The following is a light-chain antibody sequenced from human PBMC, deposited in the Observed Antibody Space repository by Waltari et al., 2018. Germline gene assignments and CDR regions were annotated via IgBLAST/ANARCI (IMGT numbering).Light chain of an antibody. CDR1: QSVKTN. CDR2: GAS. Sequence: EIVLTQSPATLSVSPGERATHSCRASQSVKTNFAWYQQKPGQAPRLLIYGASNRATGVPARFSGSGSGTDFTLTISSLQSEDFALYYCQQYNHWPPVFTFGPGTKLDIK. J-gene: IGKJ3*01. V-gene: IGKV3-15*01. CDR3: QQYNHWPPVFT.